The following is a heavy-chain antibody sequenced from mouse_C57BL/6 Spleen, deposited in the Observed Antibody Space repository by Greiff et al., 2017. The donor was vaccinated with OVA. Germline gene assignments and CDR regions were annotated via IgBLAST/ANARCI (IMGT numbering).Heavy chain of an antibody. V-gene: IGHV1-39*01. D-gene: IGHD1-1*01. CDR2: INPNYGTT. Sequence: VQLKESGPELVKPGASVKISCKASGYSFTDYNMNWVKQSNGKSLEWIGVINPNYGTTSYNQKFKGKATLTVDQSSSTAYMQLNSLTSEDSAVYYCAETVRSYYYAMDYWGQGTSVTVSS. J-gene: IGHJ4*01. CDR3: AETVRSYYYAMDY. CDR1: GYSFTDYN.